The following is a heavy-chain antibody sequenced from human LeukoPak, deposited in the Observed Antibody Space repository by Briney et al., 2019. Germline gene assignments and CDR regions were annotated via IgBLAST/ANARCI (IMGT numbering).Heavy chain of an antibody. CDR1: GGSFSGYY. J-gene: IGHJ3*02. D-gene: IGHD2-2*01. V-gene: IGHV4-34*01. Sequence: PSETLSLTCAVYGGSFSGYYWSWIRQPPGKGLEWIGSIYYSGSTYYNPSLKSRVTISVDTSKNQFSLKLSSVTAADTAVYYCARGVVVPAAIPPFDAFDIWGQGTMVTVSS. CDR2: IYYSGST. CDR3: ARGVVVPAAIPPFDAFDI.